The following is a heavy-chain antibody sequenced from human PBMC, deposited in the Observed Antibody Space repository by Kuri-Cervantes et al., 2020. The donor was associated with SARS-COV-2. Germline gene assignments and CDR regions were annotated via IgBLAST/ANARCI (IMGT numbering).Heavy chain of an antibody. CDR2: IYYSGST. V-gene: IGHV4-59*01. CDR1: GGSISSYY. CDR3: AGSSDWYTYYYYGMDV. Sequence: SETLSLTCTVSGGSISSYYWSWIRQPPGKGLEWIGYIYYSGSTNYNPSLKSRVTISVDTSKNQFSLKLSSVTAADTAVYYCAGSSDWYTYYYYGMDVWGQGTTVTVSS. J-gene: IGHJ6*02. D-gene: IGHD6-19*01.